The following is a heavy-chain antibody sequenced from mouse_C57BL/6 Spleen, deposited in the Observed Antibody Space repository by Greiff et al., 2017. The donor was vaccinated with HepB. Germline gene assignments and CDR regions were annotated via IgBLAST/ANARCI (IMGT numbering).Heavy chain of an antibody. J-gene: IGHJ4*01. Sequence: EVQLQQSGPELVKPGASVKISCKASGYTFTDYYMNWVKQSHGKSLEWIGDINPNNGGTSYNQKFKGKATLTVDKSSSTAYMELRSLTSEDSAVYYCASVYGSISYYYAMDYWGQGTSVTVSS. CDR3: ASVYGSISYYYAMDY. CDR1: GYTFTDYY. D-gene: IGHD1-1*01. V-gene: IGHV1-26*01. CDR2: INPNNGGT.